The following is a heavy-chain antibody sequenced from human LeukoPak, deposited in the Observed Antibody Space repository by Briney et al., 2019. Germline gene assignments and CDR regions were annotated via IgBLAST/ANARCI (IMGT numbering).Heavy chain of an antibody. CDR3: ARGGTAVARGEY. CDR1: GFTFSSYS. V-gene: IGHV3-48*01. Sequence: GGSLRLSCAASGFTFSSYSMNWVRQAPGKGLEWVSYISNSGSTTYYADSVKGRSTISRDNAKNSLYLQMNSLRVEDTAVYYCARGGTAVARGEYWGQGTLVTVSS. D-gene: IGHD6-19*01. J-gene: IGHJ4*02. CDR2: ISNSGSTT.